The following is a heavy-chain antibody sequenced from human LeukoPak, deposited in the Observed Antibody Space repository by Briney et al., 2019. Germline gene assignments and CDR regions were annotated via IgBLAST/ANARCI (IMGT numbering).Heavy chain of an antibody. CDR2: IIPIFGTA. D-gene: IGHD2-15*01. Sequence: ASVKVSCKASGGTFSSYAISWVRQAPGQGLEWMGGIIPIFGTANYAQKFQGRVTITTDESTSTAYMELSSLRAEDTALYYCAKDELGGGSSFDYWGQGTLVTVSS. J-gene: IGHJ4*02. CDR3: AKDELGGGSSFDY. CDR1: GGTFSSYA. V-gene: IGHV1-69*05.